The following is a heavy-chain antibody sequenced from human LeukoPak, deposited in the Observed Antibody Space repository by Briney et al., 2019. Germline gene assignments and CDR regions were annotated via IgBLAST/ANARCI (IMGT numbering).Heavy chain of an antibody. J-gene: IGHJ4*01. V-gene: IGHV4-34*01. CDR1: GGSFSGYY. Sequence: SETLSLTCAVYGGSFSGYYWSWIRQPPGKGLEWIGEINHSGSTNYNPSLKSRVTISVDTSKNQFSLKLSSVTAADTAVYYCPRGVYHYDSSGYSGRRYFAYWGKEPWSPSPQ. CDR2: INHSGST. CDR3: PRGVYHYDSSGYSGRRYFAY. D-gene: IGHD3-22*01.